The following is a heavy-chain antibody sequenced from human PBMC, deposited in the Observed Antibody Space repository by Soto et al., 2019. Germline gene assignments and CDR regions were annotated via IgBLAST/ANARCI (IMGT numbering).Heavy chain of an antibody. D-gene: IGHD3-10*02. CDR2: IKQDGSEK. Sequence: GGYLRLSCAASGFTFSSYWMSWVRQAPGKGLEWVANIKQDGSEKYYVDSVKGRFTISRDNAKNSLYLQINSLRGDDTAIYYCVKSGDNYNVLDYWGQGSQVTVSS. CDR3: VKSGDNYNVLDY. V-gene: IGHV3-7*01. CDR1: GFTFSSYW. J-gene: IGHJ4*02.